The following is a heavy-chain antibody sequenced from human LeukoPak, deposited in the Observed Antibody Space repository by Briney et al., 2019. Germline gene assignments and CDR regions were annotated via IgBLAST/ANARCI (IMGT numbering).Heavy chain of an antibody. CDR3: ARGKTTTVTKSPADI. D-gene: IGHD4-11*01. Sequence: GGSLRLSCVASGFTFGSYAMHWARQAPGKGLEYVSAISSNGGRTYYANSMKGRFTISRDNSKNTLYLQMGSLRPEDMAVYYCARGKTTTVTKSPADIWGQGTMVTVSA. CDR1: GFTFGSYA. CDR2: ISSNGGRT. J-gene: IGHJ3*02. V-gene: IGHV3-64*01.